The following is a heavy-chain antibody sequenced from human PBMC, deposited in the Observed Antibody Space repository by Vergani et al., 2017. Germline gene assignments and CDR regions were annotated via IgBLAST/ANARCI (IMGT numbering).Heavy chain of an antibody. CDR3: ARDGGRGYNYGFDY. CDR2: ISAYNGDT. CDR1: GYTYTSYG. Sequence: QFQLVQSGAEVRKPGAPVKVSCKASGYTYTSYGISWVRQAPGQGLEWMGWISAYNGDTNYAQKPQGRVTMTTDTSTTTAYMELRSLRSDDTAVYYCARDGGRGYNYGFDYWGQGTLVTVSS. D-gene: IGHD5-18*01. V-gene: IGHV1-18*04. J-gene: IGHJ4*02.